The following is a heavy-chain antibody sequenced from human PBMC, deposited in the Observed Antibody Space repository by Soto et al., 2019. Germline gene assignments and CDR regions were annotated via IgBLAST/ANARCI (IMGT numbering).Heavy chain of an antibody. CDR1: GGTFSSYA. V-gene: IGHV1-69*13. CDR2: IIPIFGTA. CDR3: ASFSPAYYYDSSGYSNDAFDI. J-gene: IGHJ3*02. Sequence: SVKVSWKASGGTFSSYAISWVRQAPGQGLEWMGGIIPIFGTANYAQKFQGRVTITADESTSTAYMELSSLRSEDTAVYYCASFSPAYYYDSSGYSNDAFDIWGQGTMVTVSS. D-gene: IGHD3-22*01.